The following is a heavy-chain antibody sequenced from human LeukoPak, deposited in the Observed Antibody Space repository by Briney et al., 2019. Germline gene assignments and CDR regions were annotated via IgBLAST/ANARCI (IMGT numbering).Heavy chain of an antibody. CDR1: GGSISSGGYH. Sequence: SETLSLTCTVSGGSISSGGYHWSWIRQHPGKGLEWIGYIYYSGSTYYNPSLKSRVTISVDTSKNQFSLKLSSVTAADTAVYYCARDNRKGNFYYWGQGTLVTVSS. CDR3: ARDNRKGNFYY. J-gene: IGHJ4*02. V-gene: IGHV4-31*03. CDR2: IYYSGST.